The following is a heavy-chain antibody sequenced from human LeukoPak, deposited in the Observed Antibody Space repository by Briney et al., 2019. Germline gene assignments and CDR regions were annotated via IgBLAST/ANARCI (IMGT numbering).Heavy chain of an antibody. J-gene: IGHJ4*02. V-gene: IGHV1-46*01. Sequence: ASVKVSCKASGYTFPSYFMHWVRQAPGQGLEWMGIINPTGGSTTYAQKFQGRVTMTRDTSTSTVYMELSSLRSDDTAVYYCASAGDGGSGWYSYFDYWGQGTLVTVSS. D-gene: IGHD6-19*01. CDR1: GYTFPSYF. CDR3: ASAGDGGSGWYSYFDY. CDR2: INPTGGST.